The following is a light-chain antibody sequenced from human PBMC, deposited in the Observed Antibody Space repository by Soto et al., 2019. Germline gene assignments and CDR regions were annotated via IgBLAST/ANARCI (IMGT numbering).Light chain of an antibody. V-gene: IGLV1-51*01. CDR2: DNN. CDR3: GTWDSSLSAVV. CDR1: SSNSGKNY. Sequence: QSVLTQPPSVSAAPGQKVTISCSGSSSNSGKNYVSWYQQLPGTAPKLLIYDNNKRPSGIPDRFSGSKSDTSATLGITGLQTGDEADYYCGTWDSSLSAVVFGGGTQLTVL. J-gene: IGLJ2*01.